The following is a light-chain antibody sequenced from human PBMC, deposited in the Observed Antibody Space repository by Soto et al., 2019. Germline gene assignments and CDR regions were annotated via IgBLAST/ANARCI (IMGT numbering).Light chain of an antibody. J-gene: IGLJ1*01. Sequence: QSALTQPASVSGSPGQSIAISCTGTSSDVGGYNYVSWYQQHPGKAPTVMIYDVSNRPSGVSNRFSGSKSGNTASLTISGLQADDKADYYCSSYTSSSTYVFGTGTKLTVL. V-gene: IGLV2-14*01. CDR1: SSDVGGYNY. CDR2: DVS. CDR3: SSYTSSSTYV.